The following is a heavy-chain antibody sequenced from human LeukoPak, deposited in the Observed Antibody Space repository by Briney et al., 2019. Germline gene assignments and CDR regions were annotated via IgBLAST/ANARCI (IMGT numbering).Heavy chain of an antibody. CDR2: IKYDSSDR. CDR3: ARDSTYYYDSGSSGPHYFDN. Sequence: GGSLRLSCAASGFTFSDYWMIWVRQAPGKGLEWVADIKYDSSDRFYVDSVKGRFTISRDNSKNTLYLQLNSLRAEDTAVYYCARDSTYYYDSGSSGPHYFDNWGQGTLVTVSS. V-gene: IGHV3-7*01. D-gene: IGHD3-10*01. J-gene: IGHJ4*02. CDR1: GFTFSDYW.